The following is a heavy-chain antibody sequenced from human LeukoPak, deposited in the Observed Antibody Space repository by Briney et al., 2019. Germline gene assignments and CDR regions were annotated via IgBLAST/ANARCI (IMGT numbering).Heavy chain of an antibody. CDR2: IYSGGST. D-gene: IGHD4-17*01. J-gene: IGHJ4*02. Sequence: GGSLRLSCAASEFTVSSNYISWVRQAPGKGLEWVSVIYSGGSTYYADSVKGRFTISRHNSKNTLYLQTNSLRGEDTAVYYCATIGGDYVSFDNWGQGTLVTVTS. CDR3: ATIGGDYVSFDN. V-gene: IGHV3-53*04. CDR1: EFTVSSNY.